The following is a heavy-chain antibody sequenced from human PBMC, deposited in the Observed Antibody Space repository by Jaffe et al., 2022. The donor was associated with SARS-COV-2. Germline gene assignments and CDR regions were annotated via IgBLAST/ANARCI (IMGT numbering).Heavy chain of an antibody. CDR3: ARAVCSGGSCYSDY. J-gene: IGHJ4*02. Sequence: EVQLVESGGGLVQPGGSLRLSCAASGFTFSSYAMHWVRQAPGKGLEYVSAISSNGGSTYYANSVKGRFTISRDNSKNTLYLQMGSLRAEDMAVYYCARAVCSGGSCYSDYWGQGTLVTVSS. CDR1: GFTFSSYA. D-gene: IGHD2-15*01. CDR2: ISSNGGST. V-gene: IGHV3-64*01.